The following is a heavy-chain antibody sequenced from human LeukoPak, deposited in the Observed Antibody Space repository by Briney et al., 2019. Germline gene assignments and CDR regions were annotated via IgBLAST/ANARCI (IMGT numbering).Heavy chain of an antibody. Sequence: GASVKVSCKASGYTFTNYAIHWVHQAPGQRLEWMGWIHGGNGNTKYSQKFQGRVIITRDSSASTAYMEMSSLRSEDTGVYYCARDRVRDGYNPGGDWGQGTLVTVSS. J-gene: IGHJ4*02. V-gene: IGHV1-3*01. CDR2: IHGGNGNT. CDR1: GYTFTNYA. D-gene: IGHD5-24*01. CDR3: ARDRVRDGYNPGGD.